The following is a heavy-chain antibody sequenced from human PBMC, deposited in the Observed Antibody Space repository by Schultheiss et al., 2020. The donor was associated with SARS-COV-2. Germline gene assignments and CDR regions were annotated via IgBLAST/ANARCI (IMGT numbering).Heavy chain of an antibody. D-gene: IGHD3-22*01. Sequence: SETLSLTCSVSGDSISSSSHYWSWIRQPAGKGLEWIGRIYVSGDTNYSPSLKSRVTISVDTSRNQFSLKLNTVTAADTAVYYCARSSGGDSSGYYYWGQGTLVTVSS. CDR2: IYVSGDT. J-gene: IGHJ4*02. V-gene: IGHV4-61*02. CDR3: ARSSGGDSSGYYY. CDR1: GDSISSSSHY.